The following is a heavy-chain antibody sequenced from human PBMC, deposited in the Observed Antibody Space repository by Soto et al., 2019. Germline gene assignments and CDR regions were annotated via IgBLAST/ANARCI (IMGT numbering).Heavy chain of an antibody. CDR1: GGSISSGDYY. CDR2: IYYSGST. V-gene: IGHV4-30-4*01. CDR3: AREGFSNYPDY. Sequence: PSETLSLTCTVSGGSISSGDYYWSWIRQPPGKGLEWIGYIYYSGSTFYNPSLKSRVSISLDTSKSQFSLKLNSVTAADTAVYYCAREGFSNYPDYSGQGTLGTVS. J-gene: IGHJ4*02. D-gene: IGHD1-1*01.